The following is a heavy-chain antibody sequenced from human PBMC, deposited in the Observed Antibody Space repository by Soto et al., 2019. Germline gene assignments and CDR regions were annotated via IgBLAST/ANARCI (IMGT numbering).Heavy chain of an antibody. CDR2: LGTIGA. CDR3: ARDLTTHDL. Sequence: GGSLRLSCVGSGFTFSRHAITWVRQAPGKGLEWVSTLGTIGAFYADSVRGRFTISRDDSKSTVELQMNGLRAEDTAIYYCARDLTTHDLWGQGSVVTVSS. CDR1: GFTFSRHA. V-gene: IGHV3-23*01. J-gene: IGHJ4*02.